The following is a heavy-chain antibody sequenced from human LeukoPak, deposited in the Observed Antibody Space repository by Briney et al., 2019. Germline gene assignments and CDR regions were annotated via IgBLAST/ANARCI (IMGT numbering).Heavy chain of an antibody. Sequence: ASVKVSCKASGYTFTGYSMHWVRQAPGQGLEWMGWISPNSGGTNYAHNFQGRITMTRDTSISTVYMELSRLRSDDTAVYYCARSGWFGELSDYWGQGILVTVSS. V-gene: IGHV1-2*02. CDR1: GYTFTGYS. CDR3: ARSGWFGELSDY. D-gene: IGHD3-10*01. J-gene: IGHJ4*02. CDR2: ISPNSGGT.